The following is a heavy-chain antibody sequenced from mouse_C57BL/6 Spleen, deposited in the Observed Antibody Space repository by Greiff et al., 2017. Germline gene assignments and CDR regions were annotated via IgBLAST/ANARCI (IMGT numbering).Heavy chain of an antibody. D-gene: IGHD2-3*01. CDR1: GFTFSDYY. CDR3: ARHSRWLLLDY. Sequence: EVQVVESGGGLVQPGGSLKLSCAASGFTFSDYYMYWVRQTPEKRLEWVAYISNGGGSTYYPDTVKGRFTISRDNAKNTLYLQMSRLKSEDTAMYYCARHSRWLLLDYWGQGTTLTVSS. J-gene: IGHJ2*01. V-gene: IGHV5-12*01. CDR2: ISNGGGST.